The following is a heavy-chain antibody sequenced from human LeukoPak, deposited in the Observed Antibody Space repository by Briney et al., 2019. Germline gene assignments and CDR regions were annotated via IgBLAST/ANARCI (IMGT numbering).Heavy chain of an antibody. J-gene: IGHJ4*02. Sequence: GGSLRLSCGASGFTFSSYEMNWVRQAPGKGLEWISYISSGGTTIHYADSVRGRFTIFRDDAENSLYLQMNSLRAEDTALYHCVRDRTVGVPGTLYFDFWGRGTLVTVSS. CDR3: VRDRTVGVPGTLYFDF. V-gene: IGHV3-48*03. D-gene: IGHD2-2*01. CDR1: GFTFSSYE. CDR2: ISSGGTTI.